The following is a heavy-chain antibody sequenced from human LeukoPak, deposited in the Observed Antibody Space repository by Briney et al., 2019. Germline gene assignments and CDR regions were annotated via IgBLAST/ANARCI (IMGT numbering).Heavy chain of an antibody. V-gene: IGHV4-34*01. D-gene: IGHD3-22*01. Sequence: PSETLSLTCAVYGGSFSGYYWSWIRQPPGKGLEWIGEINHSGSTNYNPSLKSRVTMSVDTSKNQFSLKLSSVTAADTAIYYCAREDPSGYYNRPIDYWGQGTLVTVSS. J-gene: IGHJ4*02. CDR3: AREDPSGYYNRPIDY. CDR1: GGSFSGYY. CDR2: INHSGST.